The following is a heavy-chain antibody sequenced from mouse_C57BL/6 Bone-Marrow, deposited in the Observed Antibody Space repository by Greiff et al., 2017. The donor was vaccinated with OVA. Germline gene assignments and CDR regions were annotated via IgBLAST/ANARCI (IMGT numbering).Heavy chain of an antibody. CDR3: ASSGPLGYAMDY. J-gene: IGHJ4*01. D-gene: IGHD3-2*02. CDR2: FNPDSSTI. Sequence: GIDFSSYWMSWVRRAPGNGLEWIGEFNPDSSTINYAPSLKDKFIISRDNAKNTLYLQMSKVRSEDTALYYCASSGPLGYAMDYWGQGTSVTVSS. CDR1: GIDFSSYW. V-gene: IGHV4-1*01.